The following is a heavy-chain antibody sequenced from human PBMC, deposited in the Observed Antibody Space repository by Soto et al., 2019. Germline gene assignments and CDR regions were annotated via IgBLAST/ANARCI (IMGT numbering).Heavy chain of an antibody. CDR1: GGTFSSYA. CDR2: SSPIFVTA. D-gene: IGHD3-10*01. CDR3: ALGSGNRKGYYSYGMDV. Sequence: QVQLVQSGAEVKKPGSSVKVSCKASGGTFSSYAISWVRQAPGQGLEWMGGSSPIFVTANYAQKFQGRVTITADESTSTAYMELSSLRSEDTAVYYCALGSGNRKGYYSYGMDVWGKGTKVTVSS. V-gene: IGHV1-69*01. J-gene: IGHJ6*04.